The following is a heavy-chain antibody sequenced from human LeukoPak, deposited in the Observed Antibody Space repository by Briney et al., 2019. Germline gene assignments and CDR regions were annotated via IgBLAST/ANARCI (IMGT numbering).Heavy chain of an antibody. J-gene: IGHJ4*02. D-gene: IGHD3-22*01. Sequence: SGPALVKPTQTLTLTCTFSGFSLSDRGMCVSWIRQSPVKAPECLARIDWDDDKYYNTSLKTRLTISKDTSTNQVVLTMTNMDPADTATYYCARSGFYYDRSGYYPQYFDYWGQGILVSVSS. CDR3: ARSGFYYDRSGYYPQYFDY. CDR2: IDWDDDK. CDR1: GFSLSDRGMC. V-gene: IGHV2-70*11.